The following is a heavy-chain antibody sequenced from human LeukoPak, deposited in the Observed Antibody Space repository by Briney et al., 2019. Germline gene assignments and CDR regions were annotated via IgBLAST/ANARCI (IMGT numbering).Heavy chain of an antibody. CDR1: GFTFSDYY. CDR3: VREYDILTGYHHYFDY. D-gene: IGHD3-9*01. J-gene: IGHJ4*02. V-gene: IGHV3-11*01. Sequence: PGGSLRLSCAASGFTFSDYYMSWIRQAPGKGLEWASYISGSSDTIHYADSMKGRFTISRDNAKKSLYLQMNYLRADDTAVYYCVREYDILTGYHHYFDYWGQGSLVTVSS. CDR2: ISGSSDTI.